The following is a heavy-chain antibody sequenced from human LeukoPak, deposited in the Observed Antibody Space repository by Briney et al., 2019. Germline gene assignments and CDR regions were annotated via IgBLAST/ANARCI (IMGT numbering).Heavy chain of an antibody. Sequence: ASVKVSCKASGYTFTGYFMHWVRQAPGQGLEWMGWINPNSGGTNYAQKFQGRVTMTRDTSISTAYMELSRLRSDDTAVYYCARVSSIAVAGREAFDIWGQGTMVTVSS. CDR2: INPNSGGT. CDR1: GYTFTGYF. CDR3: ARVSSIAVAGREAFDI. D-gene: IGHD6-19*01. J-gene: IGHJ3*02. V-gene: IGHV1-2*02.